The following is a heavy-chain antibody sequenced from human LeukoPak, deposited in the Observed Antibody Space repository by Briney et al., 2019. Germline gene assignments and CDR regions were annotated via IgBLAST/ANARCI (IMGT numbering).Heavy chain of an antibody. CDR1: GFSFSSNW. CDR3: ASEEGYCSCPDY. D-gene: IGHD2-15*01. V-gene: IGHV3-74*01. J-gene: IGHJ4*02. CDR2: ISTDGSST. Sequence: PGGSLRLSCAASGFSFSSNWMHWVRQAQGKGLVWVSRISTDGSSTTYEGSMNGRFTISREYARNTLYLLMNRRRAEDTAVYYSASEEGYCSCPDYGGKGTLVTVST.